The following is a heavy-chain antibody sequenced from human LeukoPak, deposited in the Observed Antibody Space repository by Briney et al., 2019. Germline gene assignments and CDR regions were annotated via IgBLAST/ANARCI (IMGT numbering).Heavy chain of an antibody. D-gene: IGHD3-3*02. CDR1: GYTFTSYG. V-gene: IGHV1-18*01. CDR2: ISAYNGNT. CDR3: ARKQGEHFWSGYYAPTDY. Sequence: ASVKVSCKASGYTFTSYGISWVRQAPGQGLEWMGWISAYNGNTNYAQKLQGRVTMTTDTSTSTAYMELRSLRSDDTAVYYCARKQGEHFWSGYYAPTDYWGQGTLVTVSS. J-gene: IGHJ4*02.